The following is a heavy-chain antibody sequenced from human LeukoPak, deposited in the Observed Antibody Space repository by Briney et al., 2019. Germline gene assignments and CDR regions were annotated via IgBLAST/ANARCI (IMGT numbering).Heavy chain of an antibody. CDR1: GGSISSYY. CDR2: IYYSGST. J-gene: IGHJ6*03. CDR3: ARAMVRGVPIYYMDV. Sequence: SENLSLTCTVSGGSISSYYWSWIRQPPGKGLEWIGYIYYSGSTNYNPSLKSRVTISVDTSKNQFSLKLSSVTAADTAVYYCARAMVRGVPIYYMDVWGKGTTVTVSS. D-gene: IGHD3-10*01. V-gene: IGHV4-59*01.